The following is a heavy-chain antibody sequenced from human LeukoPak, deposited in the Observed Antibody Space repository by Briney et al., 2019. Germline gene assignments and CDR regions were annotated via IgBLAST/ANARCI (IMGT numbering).Heavy chain of an antibody. V-gene: IGHV4-39*01. D-gene: IGHD2-21*01. CDR2: IYYNGGT. CDR1: GGSITTNDYY. CDR3: ARTYSTPDV. J-gene: IGHJ6*02. Sequence: PSETLSLTCTVSGGSITTNDYYWGWLRQTPEKGLEWIGNIYYNGGTYYNPSLKSRVTMCIDTSKNQFSLVLNSVTAADTGIYYCARTYSTPDVWGQGTTVTVSS.